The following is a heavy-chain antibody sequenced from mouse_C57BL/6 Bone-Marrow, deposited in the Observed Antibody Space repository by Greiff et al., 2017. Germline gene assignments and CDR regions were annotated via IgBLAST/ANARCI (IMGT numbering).Heavy chain of an antibody. D-gene: IGHD5-1-1*01. J-gene: IGHJ2*01. CDR3: TVYPFDY. V-gene: IGHV6-3*01. CDR2: ISLKSDNYAT. CDR1: GFTFSNYW. Sequence: EVKLMESGGGLVQPGGSMKLSCVASGFTFSNYWLNWVRQSPETGLGLVAQISLKSDNYATHYVESVKGRLTISRDDSKSIVYLQMNNLRAEDTGIYYCTVYPFDYWGQGTTLTVSS.